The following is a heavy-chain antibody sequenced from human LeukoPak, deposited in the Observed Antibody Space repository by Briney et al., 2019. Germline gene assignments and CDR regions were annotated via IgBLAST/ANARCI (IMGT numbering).Heavy chain of an antibody. CDR3: ARREMATSFVY. V-gene: IGHV4-39*01. CDR2: IYYSGST. J-gene: IGHJ4*02. CDR1: GFTFSSY. Sequence: PGGSLRLSCAASGFTFSSYWGWIRQPPGKGLEWIGSIYYSGSTYYNPSLKSRVTISVDTSKNQFSLKLSSVTAADTAVYYCARREMATSFVYWGQGTLVTVSS. D-gene: IGHD5-24*01.